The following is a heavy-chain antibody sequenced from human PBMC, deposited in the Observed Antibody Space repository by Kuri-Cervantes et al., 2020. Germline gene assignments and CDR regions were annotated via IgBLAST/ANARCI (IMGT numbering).Heavy chain of an antibody. CDR3: ANLVVVDDY. J-gene: IGHJ4*02. CDR1: GFTFSNYA. Sequence: GESLKISCAASGFTFSNYAMSWVRQAPGKGLEWVSAISGSGGSTYYVDSVKGRFTISRDNSKNTLYLQMNSLRAEDTAVYYCANLVVVDDYWGQGTLVTVSS. V-gene: IGHV3-23*01. D-gene: IGHD2-15*01. CDR2: ISGSGGST.